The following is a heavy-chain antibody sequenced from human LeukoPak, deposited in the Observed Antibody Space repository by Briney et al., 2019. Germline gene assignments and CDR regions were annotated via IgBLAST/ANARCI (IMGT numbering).Heavy chain of an antibody. D-gene: IGHD2-15*01. J-gene: IGHJ4*02. Sequence: ASVKVSCKASGYTFTGYYIHWVRQAPGQGLEWMGWIKPNSGDTNYAQKFQGRVTMTRDTSISTVYMELSRLRFDDTAGYYCARDQTPFYWGQGSLVTVSS. CDR1: GYTFTGYY. V-gene: IGHV1-2*02. CDR3: ARDQTPFY. CDR2: IKPNSGDT.